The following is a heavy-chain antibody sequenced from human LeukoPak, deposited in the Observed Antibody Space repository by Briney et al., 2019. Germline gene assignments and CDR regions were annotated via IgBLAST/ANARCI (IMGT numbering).Heavy chain of an antibody. V-gene: IGHV5-51*01. Sequence: GESLKISCTGSGSCFTSYWIGCVRQMPGKGLEWMGIIYPGDPATRYSPSFQGQVTISADKSISTTYLQWSSLKASDTAMYSCARAGAAASGGSYFYYGMDVWGQGTTVTVSS. CDR3: ARAGAAASGGSYFYYGMDV. J-gene: IGHJ6*02. CDR2: IYPGDPAT. D-gene: IGHD6-13*01. CDR1: GSCFTSYW.